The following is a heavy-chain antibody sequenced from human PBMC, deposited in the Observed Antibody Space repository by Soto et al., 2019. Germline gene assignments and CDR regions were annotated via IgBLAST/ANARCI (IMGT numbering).Heavy chain of an antibody. J-gene: IGHJ6*02. CDR1: GYSFTSYW. D-gene: IGHD2-15*01. CDR2: IDPSDSYT. Sequence: GESLKISRKGSGYSFTSYWISWVRQMPGKGLEWMGRIDPSDSYTNYSPSFQGHVTISADKSISTAYLQWSSLKASDTAMYYCARSRGIYSRYGMDVWGQGTTVTVSS. CDR3: ARSRGIYSRYGMDV. V-gene: IGHV5-10-1*01.